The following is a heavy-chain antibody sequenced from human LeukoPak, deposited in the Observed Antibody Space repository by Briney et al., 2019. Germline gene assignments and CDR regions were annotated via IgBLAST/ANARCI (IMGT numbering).Heavy chain of an antibody. D-gene: IGHD2-2*01. Sequence: PSETLSLTCAVYGGSFSGYYWSWIRQPPGKGLEWIGEINHSGSTNYNPSLKSRVTISVDTSKNQFSLKLSFVTAADTAVYYCARNIVVVPAAMGNNWFDPWGQGTLVTVSS. CDR1: GGSFSGYY. V-gene: IGHV4-34*01. CDR3: ARNIVVVPAAMGNNWFDP. CDR2: INHSGST. J-gene: IGHJ5*02.